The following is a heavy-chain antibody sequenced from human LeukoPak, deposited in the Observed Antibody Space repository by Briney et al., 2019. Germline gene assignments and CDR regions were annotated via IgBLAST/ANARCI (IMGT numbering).Heavy chain of an antibody. CDR2: INHSGST. V-gene: IGHV4-34*01. J-gene: IGHJ5*02. Sequence: SETLSLTCAVYGGSFSCYYWSWIRQPPGKGLEWIGEINHSGSTNYNPSLKSRVTISVDTSKNQFSLKLSSVTAADTAVYYCARGRSNWFDPWGQGTLVTVSS. CDR3: ARGRSNWFDP. CDR1: GGSFSCYY.